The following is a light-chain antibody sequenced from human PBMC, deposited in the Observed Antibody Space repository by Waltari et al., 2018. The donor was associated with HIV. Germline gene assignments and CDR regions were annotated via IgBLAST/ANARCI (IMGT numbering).Light chain of an antibody. J-gene: IGLJ2*01. V-gene: IGLV1-47*01. CDR2: KDN. CDR1: SANIGRNS. CDR3: AAWDVSLRGLV. Sequence: QAALTQPPSASGTPGQRVTISCSGGSANIGRNSVSWFQQVPGTAPNPLIYKDNQRPSGVPDRFSASKSGTSASLAISGLRSEDEADYYCAAWDVSLRGLVFGGGTKLTVL.